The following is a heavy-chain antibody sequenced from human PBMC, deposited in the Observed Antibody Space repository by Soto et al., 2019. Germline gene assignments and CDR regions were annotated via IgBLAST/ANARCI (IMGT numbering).Heavy chain of an antibody. D-gene: IGHD2-2*01. Sequence: GGSLRLSCAASGFTLSSYWMSWVRQAPGKGLEWVANIREGGSEKYYVDSVKGRFTISRDTSKNMLYLQMNSLRAEDTAIYYCAKDSHWAIISPTHDYWGHGTLVTVSS. J-gene: IGHJ4*01. V-gene: IGHV3-7*05. CDR1: GFTLSSYW. CDR3: AKDSHWAIISPTHDY. CDR2: IREGGSEK.